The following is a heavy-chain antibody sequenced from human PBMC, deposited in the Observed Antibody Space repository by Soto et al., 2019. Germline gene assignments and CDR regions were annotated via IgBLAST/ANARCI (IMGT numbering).Heavy chain of an antibody. Sequence: ASVKVSCRASGDSCITSYHMHWVRQAPGQGLEWMGIINPTGSMTRYSQKFHGRLTITRDTSTATAYMGLSNLTSEDTAVYFCARGTSSGNDAFDIRGQGTRVTVSS. CDR1: GDSCITSYH. CDR2: INPTGSMT. V-gene: IGHV1-46*01. J-gene: IGHJ3*02. CDR3: ARGTSSGNDAFDI. D-gene: IGHD2-8*01.